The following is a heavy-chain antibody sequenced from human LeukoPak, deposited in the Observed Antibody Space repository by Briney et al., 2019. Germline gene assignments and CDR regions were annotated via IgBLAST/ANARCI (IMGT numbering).Heavy chain of an antibody. J-gene: IGHJ5*02. V-gene: IGHV5-51*01. CDR1: GYRFTSYW. CDR3: ARLQYYYDSSGYYYWFDH. D-gene: IGHD3-22*01. Sequence: GESLKISCKGSGYRFTSYWIGWVRQMPGKGLEWMGIIYPGDSDTRYSPSFQGQVTISADKSISTAYLQWSSLKASDTAMYYCARLQYYYDSSGYYYWFDHWGQGTLVTVSS. CDR2: IYPGDSDT.